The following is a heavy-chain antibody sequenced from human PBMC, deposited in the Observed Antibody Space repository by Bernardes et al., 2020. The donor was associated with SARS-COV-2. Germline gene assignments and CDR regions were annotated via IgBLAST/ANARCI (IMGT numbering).Heavy chain of an antibody. CDR2: ISGSGGST. Sequence: GSLRLSCAASGFTFSSYSMNWVRQAPGKGLEWVSAISGSGGSTYYADSVKGRFTISRDNSKNTLYLQMNSLRAEDTAVYYCASVPIAVASPGDAFDILGQRTNVTVSS. CDR3: ASVPIAVASPGDAFDI. J-gene: IGHJ3*02. D-gene: IGHD6-19*01. CDR1: GFTFSSYS. V-gene: IGHV3-23*01.